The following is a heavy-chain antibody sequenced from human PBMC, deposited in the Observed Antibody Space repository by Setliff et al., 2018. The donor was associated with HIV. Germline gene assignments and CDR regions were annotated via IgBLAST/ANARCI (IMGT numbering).Heavy chain of an antibody. CDR1: GFTFSDYY. D-gene: IGHD2-8*01. V-gene: IGHV3-11*01. J-gene: IGHJ5*01. Sequence: GGSLRLSCAASGFTFSDYYMSWIRQAPGKGLEWVSYISSSGSTIYYADSVKGRFTISRDNAKNSLYLQMNSLRAEDTAVYYCARPLLRTNTVYGILGNWFDSWGRGTLVTVSS. CDR2: ISSSGSTI. CDR3: ARPLLRTNTVYGILGNWFDS.